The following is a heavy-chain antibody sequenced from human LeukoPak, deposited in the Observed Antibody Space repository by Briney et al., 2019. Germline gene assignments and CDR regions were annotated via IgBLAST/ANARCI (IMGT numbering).Heavy chain of an antibody. D-gene: IGHD6-13*01. CDR1: GFTFSSYA. V-gene: IGHV3-33*08. Sequence: PGGSLRLSCAASGFTFSSYAMSWVRQAPGKGLEWVAVIWYDGSNKYYADSVKGRFTISRDNSKNTLYLQMNSLRAEDTAVYYCARENSSSWSLDYWGQGTLVTVSS. CDR3: ARENSSSWSLDY. J-gene: IGHJ4*02. CDR2: IWYDGSNK.